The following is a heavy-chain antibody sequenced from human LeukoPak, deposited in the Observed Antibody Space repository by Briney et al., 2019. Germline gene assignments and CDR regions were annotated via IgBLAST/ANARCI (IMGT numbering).Heavy chain of an antibody. CDR1: GFTVSSTY. CDR2: ITSGGNT. D-gene: IGHD6-6*01. J-gene: IGHJ4*02. V-gene: IGHV3-53*01. Sequence: GGSLRLSCAASGFTVSSTYMNWVRQAPGKGLEWVSLITSGGNTYYADSVRGRFTVSRDNSKNTLFLQMNSLRADDTAVYYCARASYSSWTFFEYWGQGTLVTVSS. CDR3: ARASYSSWTFFEY.